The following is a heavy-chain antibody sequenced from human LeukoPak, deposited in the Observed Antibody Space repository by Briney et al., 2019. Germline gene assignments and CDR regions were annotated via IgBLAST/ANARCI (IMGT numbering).Heavy chain of an antibody. CDR2: ISSSSSYI. Sequence: GGSLRLSCAASGFTFRSYSMNWVRQAPGKGLEWVSSISSSSSYIYYADSVTGRFTISRDNAKNSLYLQMTSMRAEDTAVYYCARDSPFGTFDYWGQGTLVTVSS. D-gene: IGHD3-10*01. V-gene: IGHV3-21*01. CDR3: ARDSPFGTFDY. J-gene: IGHJ4*02. CDR1: GFTFRSYS.